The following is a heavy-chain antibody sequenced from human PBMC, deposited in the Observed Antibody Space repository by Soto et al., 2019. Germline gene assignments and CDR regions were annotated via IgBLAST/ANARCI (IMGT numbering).Heavy chain of an antibody. Sequence: QVQLVQSGAEVKKPGASVKVSCKASGYTFTSYGISWVRQAPGQGVEWMGWISAYNGNTNYSQKLQGRVTMTTDPSASRAYMERRRLRSDDTAVYYCARVIITMVRGVIIRNYYGMDVWGQGNTVTVSS. V-gene: IGHV1-18*01. CDR2: ISAYNGNT. J-gene: IGHJ6*02. CDR1: GYTFTSYG. CDR3: ARVIITMVRGVIIRNYYGMDV. D-gene: IGHD3-10*01.